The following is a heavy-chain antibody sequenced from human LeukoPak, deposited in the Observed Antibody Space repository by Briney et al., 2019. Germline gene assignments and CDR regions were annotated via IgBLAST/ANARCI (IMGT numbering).Heavy chain of an antibody. D-gene: IGHD3-22*01. CDR1: GFTVSNNY. J-gene: IGHJ3*02. V-gene: IGHV3-53*01. CDR2: IYSDGTT. CDR3: ARAYSDSSGYYPHAFHI. Sequence: PGGALRLSCAASGFTVSNNYMSWVRQAPGKKLEWVSDIYSDGTTFYADSVKGRFAISRDNSKNTLYLQMNSLKDEDTAVYYCARAYSDSSGYYPHAFHIWGQGTMVTVSS.